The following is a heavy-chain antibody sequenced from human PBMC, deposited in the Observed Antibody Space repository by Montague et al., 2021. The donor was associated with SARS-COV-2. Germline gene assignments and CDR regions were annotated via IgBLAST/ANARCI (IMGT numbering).Heavy chain of an antibody. CDR2: IYTSGST. D-gene: IGHD2-2*01. J-gene: IGHJ5*02. CDR3: ARDVGVPLAPPYSWFDP. CDR1: GGSIGSYY. Sequence: SETLSLTCSVSGGSIGSYYWSWIRQPAGKGLEWIGRIYTSGSTNFNPSLKSRVTMSVDTSKNQFSLKLSSVTAADTAVYYCARDVGVPLAPPYSWFDPWGQGTLVTVSS. V-gene: IGHV4-4*07.